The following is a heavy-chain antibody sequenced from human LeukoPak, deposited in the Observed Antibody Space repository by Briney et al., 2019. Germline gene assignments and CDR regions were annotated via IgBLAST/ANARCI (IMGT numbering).Heavy chain of an antibody. CDR3: ATVVPAALYNWFDP. CDR1: GYTFINYH. CDR2: MSPNSGNT. Sequence: ASVKVSCKASGYTFINYHINWVRQATGQGREWMGWMSPNSGNTAYAQKFQGRVTMTEDTSTDTAYMELSSLRSEDTAVYYCATVVPAALYNWFDPWGQGTLVTVSS. D-gene: IGHD2-2*01. V-gene: IGHV1-8*01. J-gene: IGHJ5*02.